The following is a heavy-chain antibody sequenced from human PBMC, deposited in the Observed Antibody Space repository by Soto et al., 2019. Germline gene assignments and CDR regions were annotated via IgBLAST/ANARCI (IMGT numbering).Heavy chain of an antibody. CDR1: GFTFSSYA. Sequence: PGGSLRLSCAASGFTFSSYAMSWVRQAPGKGLEWVSAISGSGGSTYYADSVKGRFTISRDNSKNTLYLQMNSLRAEDTAVYYCAKTIDFWSVPGWFDPWGQGTLVTVFS. CDR3: AKTIDFWSVPGWFDP. CDR2: ISGSGGST. J-gene: IGHJ5*02. V-gene: IGHV3-23*01. D-gene: IGHD3-3*01.